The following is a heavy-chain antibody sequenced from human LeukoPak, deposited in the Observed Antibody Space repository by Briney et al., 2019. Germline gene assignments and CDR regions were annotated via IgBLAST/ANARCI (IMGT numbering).Heavy chain of an antibody. D-gene: IGHD3-22*01. J-gene: IGHJ5*02. Sequence: SETLSLTYTVSGGSISSSSYYWGWIRQPPGKGLEWIGSIYYSGSTYYNPSLKSRVTISVDTSKNQFSLKLSSVTAADTAVYYCARAYDSSGYTDPPSNWFDPWGQGTLVTVSS. CDR3: ARAYDSSGYTDPPSNWFDP. CDR2: IYYSGST. V-gene: IGHV4-39*01. CDR1: GGSISSSSYY.